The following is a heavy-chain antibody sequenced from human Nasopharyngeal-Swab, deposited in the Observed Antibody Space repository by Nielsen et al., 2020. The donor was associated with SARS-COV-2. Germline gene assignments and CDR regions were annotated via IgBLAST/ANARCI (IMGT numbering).Heavy chain of an antibody. Sequence: SETLSLTCTVSGASIASSTFYWGWIRQPPGQGLEWIGNIYYNGNTYQNPSLKSRLTISVDKSKNQFSLQLSSVTAADTAVYYCVRSSSWYYFDYWAQGTQVTVSS. CDR3: VRSSSWYYFDY. CDR1: GASIASSTFY. J-gene: IGHJ4*02. V-gene: IGHV4-39*01. CDR2: IYYNGNT. D-gene: IGHD6-13*01.